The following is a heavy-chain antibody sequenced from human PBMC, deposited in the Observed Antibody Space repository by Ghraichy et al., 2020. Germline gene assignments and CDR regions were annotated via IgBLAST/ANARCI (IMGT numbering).Heavy chain of an antibody. V-gene: IGHV1-2*02. J-gene: IGHJ6*02. Sequence: ASVKVSCKASGYTFTGYYMHWVRQAPGQGLEWMGWINPNSGGTNYAQKFQGRVTMTRDTSISTAYMELSRLRSDDTAVYYCARVELRTYYYYGMDVWGQGTTVTVSS. CDR1: GYTFTGYY. CDR2: INPNSGGT. D-gene: IGHD1-26*01. CDR3: ARVELRTYYYYGMDV.